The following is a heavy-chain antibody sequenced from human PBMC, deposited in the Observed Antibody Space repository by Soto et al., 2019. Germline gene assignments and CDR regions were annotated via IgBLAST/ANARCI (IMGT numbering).Heavy chain of an antibody. V-gene: IGHV3-23*01. D-gene: IGHD5-12*01. CDR2: ISARGGSL. CDR1: GFSFSSYA. CDR3: AKGSIEYSASVDN. Sequence: EVQLLESGGGLVQPGGSLRLSCAASGFSFSSYAMVWVRQAPGKGLEWVSVISARGGSLYFADSVKGQFTISRDNSKNVLSLEMNSLRAEDTATYFWAKGSIEYSASVDNWGQGTLVVVSS. J-gene: IGHJ4*02.